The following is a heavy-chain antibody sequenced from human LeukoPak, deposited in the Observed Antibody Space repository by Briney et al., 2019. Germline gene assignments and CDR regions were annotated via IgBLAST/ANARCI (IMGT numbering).Heavy chain of an antibody. CDR1: GFTFTSSA. D-gene: IGHD2-15*01. CDR2: IVVGRGNT. J-gene: IGHJ3*02. Sequence: SVKVSCKASGFTFTSSAMQWVRQARGQRLDWIGWIVVGRGNTDYAQKFQERVTSTRDMSTSTVYMEVSSLRSEDTAVYYCATDQSGGYFNDAFDIWGQGTMVTVSS. V-gene: IGHV1-58*02. CDR3: ATDQSGGYFNDAFDI.